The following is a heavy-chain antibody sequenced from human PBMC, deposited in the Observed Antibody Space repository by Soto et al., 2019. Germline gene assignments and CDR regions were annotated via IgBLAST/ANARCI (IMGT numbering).Heavy chain of an antibody. D-gene: IGHD3-3*01. CDR2: VNPINGNT. J-gene: IGHJ4*02. CDR1: GYSFSEFR. Sequence: QVQLVQSGAEVKKPGASVKVSCKTSGYSFSEFRMHWVRQAPGQGLEWMGWVNPINGNTNYAQDFQGRVTMTRDASTKTVYMELSSLTSDDTSTVYCARENWNFDYWGQGTLLTVSS. V-gene: IGHV1-2*02. CDR3: ARENWNFDY.